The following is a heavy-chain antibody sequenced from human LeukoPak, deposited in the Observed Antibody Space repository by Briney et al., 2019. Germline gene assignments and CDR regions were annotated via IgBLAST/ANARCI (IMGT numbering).Heavy chain of an antibody. J-gene: IGHJ5*02. CDR2: ISYDGSNK. CDR1: GFTFSSYS. D-gene: IGHD1-1*01. Sequence: GGSLRLSCAASGFTFSSYSMNWVRQAPGKGLEWVAVISYDGSNKYYADSVKGRFTISRDNSKNTLYLQMNSLRAEDTAVYYCARETGYNWNDGGENWFDPWGQGTLVTVSS. V-gene: IGHV3-30*03. CDR3: ARETGYNWNDGGENWFDP.